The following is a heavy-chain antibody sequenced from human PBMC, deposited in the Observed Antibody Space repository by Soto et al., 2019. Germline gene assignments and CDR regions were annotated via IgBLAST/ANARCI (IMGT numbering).Heavy chain of an antibody. V-gene: IGHV1-18*01. D-gene: IGHD1-1*01. CDR3: ARGRYGDY. J-gene: IGHJ4*02. Sequence: QVHLVQSGAEVKKPGASVKVSCKGSGYGFTTYGITWVRQAPGQGLEWMAWISAHNGNPDYAQNLQGRVTVTRDTSTSTAYMELRSLRSDDTAVYYCARGRYGDYWGQGALVTVSS. CDR2: ISAHNGNP. CDR1: GYGFTTYG.